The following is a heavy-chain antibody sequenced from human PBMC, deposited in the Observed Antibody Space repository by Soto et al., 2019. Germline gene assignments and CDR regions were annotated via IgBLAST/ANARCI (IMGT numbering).Heavy chain of an antibody. V-gene: IGHV4-59*01. J-gene: IGHJ4*02. CDR1: GGSISSYY. Sequence: SETLSLTCTVSGGSISSYYWSWIRQPPGKGLEWIGYIYYSGSTNYNPSLKSRVTISVDTSKNQFSLKLSSVTAADTAVYYCARTGFGELFSFDYWGQGTLVT. D-gene: IGHD3-10*01. CDR3: ARTGFGELFSFDY. CDR2: IYYSGST.